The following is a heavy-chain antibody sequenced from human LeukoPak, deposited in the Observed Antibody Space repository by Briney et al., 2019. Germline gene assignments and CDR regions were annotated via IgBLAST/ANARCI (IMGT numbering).Heavy chain of an antibody. Sequence: SETLSLTCTVSGGSISSGSYYWSWIRQPAGKGLEWIGRIYTSGSTNYNPSLKSRVAISVDTSKNQFSLKLTSATAADTAVYYCARFGDLYCGSPSCVDYWGQGTLVTVSS. D-gene: IGHD2-2*01. CDR2: IYTSGST. V-gene: IGHV4-61*02. J-gene: IGHJ4*02. CDR3: ARFGDLYCGSPSCVDY. CDR1: GGSISSGSYY.